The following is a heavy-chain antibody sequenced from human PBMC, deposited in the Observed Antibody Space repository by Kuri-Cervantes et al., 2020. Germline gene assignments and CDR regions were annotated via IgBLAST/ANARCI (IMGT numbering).Heavy chain of an antibody. CDR1: GGSFSGYY. J-gene: IGHJ5*02. D-gene: IGHD3-10*01. CDR3: ARQRTYYYGSGSYFNWFDP. Sequence: SCAVYGGSFSGYYWSWIRQPPGKGLEWIGEINHSGSTNYNPSLKSRVTISVDTSKNQFSLKLSSVTAADTAVYYCARQRTYYYGSGSYFNWFDPWGQGTLVTVSS. CDR2: INHSGST. V-gene: IGHV4-34*01.